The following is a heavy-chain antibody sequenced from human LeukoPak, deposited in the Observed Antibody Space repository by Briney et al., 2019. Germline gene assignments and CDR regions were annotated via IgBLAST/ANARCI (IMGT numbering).Heavy chain of an antibody. J-gene: IGHJ4*02. D-gene: IGHD4-17*01. CDR2: IRSKANSYAT. CDR3: TMDYGDLDY. V-gene: IGHV3-73*01. Sequence: GGSLRLSCAASGFTFSGSAMHWVRQASGKGLEWVGRIRSKANSYATAYAASVKGRFTISRDDSKNTAYLQMNSLKTEDTAVYYCTMDYGDLDYWGQGTLVTVSS. CDR1: GFTFSGSA.